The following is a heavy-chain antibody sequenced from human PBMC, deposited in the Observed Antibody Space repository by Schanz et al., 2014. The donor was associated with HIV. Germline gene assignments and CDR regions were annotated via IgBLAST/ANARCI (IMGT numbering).Heavy chain of an antibody. Sequence: QVQLVQSGAEVKKPGSSVKVSCKASGGTFSSYAISWVRQAPGQGLEWLGWISTYNGNPNYAQKFQGRVTMTTDTSTSTAYMELRSLRSDDTAVYYCARGEVPSLGMDAWGQGTTVTVSS. J-gene: IGHJ6*02. CDR2: ISTYNGNP. CDR3: ARGEVPSLGMDA. D-gene: IGHD1-26*01. V-gene: IGHV1-18*01. CDR1: GGTFSSYA.